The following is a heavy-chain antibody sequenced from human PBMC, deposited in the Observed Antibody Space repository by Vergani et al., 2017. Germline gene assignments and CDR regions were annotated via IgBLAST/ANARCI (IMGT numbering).Heavy chain of an antibody. CDR3: AKLGLEMATIG. Sequence: QVQLVESGGGVVQPGRSLRLSCAASGFTFSSYGMHWVRQAPGKGLEWVAVISYDGSNKYYADSVKGRFTISRDNSKNTLYLQMNSLRAEDTAVYYCAKLGLEMATIGWGQGTLVTVSS. CDR1: GFTFSSYG. J-gene: IGHJ4*02. CDR2: ISYDGSNK. V-gene: IGHV3-30*18. D-gene: IGHD5-24*01.